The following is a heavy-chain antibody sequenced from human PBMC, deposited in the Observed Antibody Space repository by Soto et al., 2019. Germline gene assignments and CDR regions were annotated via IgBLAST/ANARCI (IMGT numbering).Heavy chain of an antibody. V-gene: IGHV3-7*01. CDR1: GFTFSNYW. CDR3: VTDRDYSKAC. J-gene: IGHJ4*02. Sequence: GGSLRLSCAASGFTFSNYWMNWVRQAPGKGLEWVANIKEDGSDKHYVDSVKGRFTISRDNPKNSLFLQMNSLRVEDTAVYYCVTDRDYSKACWGQGTLVTVSS. D-gene: IGHD4-4*01. CDR2: IKEDGSDK.